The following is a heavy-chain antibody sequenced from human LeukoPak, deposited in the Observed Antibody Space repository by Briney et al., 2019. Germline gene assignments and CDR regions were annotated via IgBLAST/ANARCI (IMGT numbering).Heavy chain of an antibody. Sequence: ASVKVSCKASGYTFTGYYMHWVRQAPGQGLEWMGWINPNSGGTNYAQKFQGRVTMTRDTSISAAYMELSRLRSDDTAVYYCARERGYCSSTSCYRGGFDPGGQGTLVTVSS. D-gene: IGHD2-2*02. CDR1: GYTFTGYY. CDR2: INPNSGGT. J-gene: IGHJ5*02. V-gene: IGHV1-2*02. CDR3: ARERGYCSSTSCYRGGFDP.